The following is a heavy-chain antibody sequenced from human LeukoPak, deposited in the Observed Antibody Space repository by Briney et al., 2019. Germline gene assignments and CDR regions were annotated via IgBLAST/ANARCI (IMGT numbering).Heavy chain of an antibody. Sequence: GGSLRLSCATSGFTFSSYAMSWVRQAPGKGLEWVSGISGSGDSTYYADSVKGRFTISRDNSKNTLYLLMNSLRAEDTAIYYCANRGKYYFDYWGQGTLVTVSS. CDR2: ISGSGDST. D-gene: IGHD3-10*01. V-gene: IGHV3-23*01. J-gene: IGHJ4*02. CDR1: GFTFSSYA. CDR3: ANRGKYYFDY.